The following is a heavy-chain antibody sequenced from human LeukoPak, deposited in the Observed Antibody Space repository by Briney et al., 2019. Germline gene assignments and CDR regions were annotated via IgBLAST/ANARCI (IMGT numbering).Heavy chain of an antibody. CDR2: INPNSGGT. V-gene: IGHV1-2*02. J-gene: IGHJ5*02. Sequence: ASVKVSCKASGYSFTGNYLNWVRQAPGQGLEWMGWINPNSGGTNYAQKFQGRVTMTRDTSITTAYMELSRLRSDDTAVYYCARVVAGNWFDPWGQGTLVTVSS. CDR1: GYSFTGNY. D-gene: IGHD6-19*01. CDR3: ARVVAGNWFDP.